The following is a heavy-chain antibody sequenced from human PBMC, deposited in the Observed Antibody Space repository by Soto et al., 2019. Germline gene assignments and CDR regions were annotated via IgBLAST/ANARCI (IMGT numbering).Heavy chain of an antibody. J-gene: IGHJ4*02. CDR3: ARIYNWNDDDYDY. CDR1: GGSFSGYY. D-gene: IGHD1-1*01. V-gene: IGHV4-34*01. Sequence: SETLSLTCAVYGGSFSGYYWSWIRQPPGKGLEWIGEINHSGSTNYNPSLKSRVTISVDTSKNQFSLKLSSVTAADTAVYYCARIYNWNDDDYDYWGQGTLVTVSS. CDR2: INHSGST.